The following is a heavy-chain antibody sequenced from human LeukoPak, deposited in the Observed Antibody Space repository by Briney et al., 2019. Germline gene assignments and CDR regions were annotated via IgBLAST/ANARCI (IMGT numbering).Heavy chain of an antibody. CDR3: AKHTWEGYSLSFDY. CDR1: GFTFSDYY. CDR2: ISGSGGST. D-gene: IGHD5-18*01. J-gene: IGHJ4*02. Sequence: GGSLRLSCAASGFTFSDYYMSWVRQAPGKGLEWVSAISGSGGSTYYADSVKGRFTISRDNSKNTLYLQMNSLRAEDTAVNYCAKHTWEGYSLSFDYWGQGTLVTVSS. V-gene: IGHV3-23*01.